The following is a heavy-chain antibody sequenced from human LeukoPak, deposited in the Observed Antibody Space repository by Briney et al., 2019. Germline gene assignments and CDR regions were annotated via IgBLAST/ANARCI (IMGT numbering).Heavy chain of an antibody. Sequence: GASLKVSYKDSESSFTSFWVLRERQMPGKGLEWLATINPADADTTHFSCCQGQLTISADKSISNAYLQWSSLKASDTAMYYCAKRDDAGAFDIWGQGTMVTVSS. J-gene: IGHJ3*02. CDR1: ESSFTSFW. CDR2: INPADADT. V-gene: IGHV5-51*01. CDR3: AKRDDAGAFDI. D-gene: IGHD3-3*01.